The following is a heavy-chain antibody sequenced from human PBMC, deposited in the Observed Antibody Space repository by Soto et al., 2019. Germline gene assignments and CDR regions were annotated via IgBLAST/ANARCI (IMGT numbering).Heavy chain of an antibody. V-gene: IGHV1-69*01. CDR3: ASRLAAADPGTLGDYSYYGMDV. D-gene: IGHD6-13*01. CDR2: IIPIFGTA. CDR1: GGTFSSYA. J-gene: IGHJ6*02. Sequence: QVQLVQSGAEVKKPGSSVKVSCKASGGTFSSYAISWVRQAPGQGLEWMGGIIPIFGTANYAQKFQGRVTITADESTSTAYMELSSLRAEDTAVYYCASRLAAADPGTLGDYSYYGMDVWGQGTTVTVSS.